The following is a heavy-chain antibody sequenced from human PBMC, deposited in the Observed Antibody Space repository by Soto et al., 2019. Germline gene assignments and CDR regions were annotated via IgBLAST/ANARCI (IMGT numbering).Heavy chain of an antibody. V-gene: IGHV4-34*01. D-gene: IGHD6-6*01. J-gene: IGHJ6*03. Sequence: PSETLSLTCAVYGGSFSGYYWSWIRQPPGKGLEWIGEINHSGSTNYNPSLKSRVTISVDTSKNQFSLKLSSVTAADTAVYYCARYGYSSSSDYYMDVWGKGTTVTVSS. CDR2: INHSGST. CDR3: ARYGYSSSSDYYMDV. CDR1: GGSFSGYY.